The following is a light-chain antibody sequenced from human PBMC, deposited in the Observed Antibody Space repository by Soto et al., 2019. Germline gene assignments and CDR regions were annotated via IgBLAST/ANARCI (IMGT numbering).Light chain of an antibody. Sequence: QSALTQPASASGSPGQSITISCTGTSSDVGGYNYVSWYQQHPGKAPKLMIYEVSNRPSGVSNRFSGSKSGNTASLTISGLQAEDEADYYCSSYTSSNTPVVFGGGTQLTVL. V-gene: IGLV2-14*01. CDR2: EVS. J-gene: IGLJ2*01. CDR3: SSYTSSNTPVV. CDR1: SSDVGGYNY.